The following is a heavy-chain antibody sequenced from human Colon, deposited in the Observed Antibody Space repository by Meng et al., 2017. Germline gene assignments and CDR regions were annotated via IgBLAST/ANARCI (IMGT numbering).Heavy chain of an antibody. CDR1: GDSVSSNSAA. V-gene: IGHV6-1*01. D-gene: IGHD3-10*02. J-gene: IGHJ4*02. CDR3: ARDWGDVRGGFDF. CDR2: TYYRSKYYN. Sequence: QGHRQQSGPGLVKPSQTLSLTCAIAGDSVSSNSAAWNWIRQSPSRGLEWLGRTYYRSKYYNDYALSVKSRITINPDTSKNQFSLQLNSVTPEDTAIYYCARDWGDVRGGFDFWGQGTLVTVSS.